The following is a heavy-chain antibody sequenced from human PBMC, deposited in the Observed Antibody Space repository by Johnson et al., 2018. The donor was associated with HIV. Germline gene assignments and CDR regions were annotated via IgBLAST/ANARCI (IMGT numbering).Heavy chain of an antibody. CDR2: IYSGGST. J-gene: IGHJ3*02. CDR1: GFTVSSNY. CDR3: AREGSQVAFDI. V-gene: IGHV3-53*01. Sequence: VQLVESGGGLIQPGGSLRLSCAASGFTVSSNYMSWVRQAPGKGLEWVSVIYSGGSTYYADDGKGRFTNARENSKNTRYLQMNSLRAEDTAVYYCAREGSQVAFDIWGQGTMVTVSS.